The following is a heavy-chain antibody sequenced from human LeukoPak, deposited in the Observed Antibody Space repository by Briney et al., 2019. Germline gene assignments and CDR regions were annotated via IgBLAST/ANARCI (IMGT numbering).Heavy chain of an antibody. CDR2: ISSGGSTI. CDR3: AYLGLSSDWNDVPGPQIDY. V-gene: IGHV3-48*01. CDR1: DFSFSSYT. J-gene: IGHJ4*02. Sequence: GGSLRLSCGASDFSFSSYTMNWVRQAPGRGLEWVSSISSGGSTINYADSVKGRFTISRDNAKHSLYLQMSSLRAEDTAIYYCAYLGLSSDWNDVPGPQIDYWGQGTPVTVSS. D-gene: IGHD1-1*01.